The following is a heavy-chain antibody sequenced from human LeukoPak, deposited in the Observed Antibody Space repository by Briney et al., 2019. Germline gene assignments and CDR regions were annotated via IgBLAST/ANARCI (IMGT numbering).Heavy chain of an antibody. D-gene: IGHD5-18*01. CDR2: ISGSGGST. CDR1: GFTFSSYA. CDR3: AKGISYYYYYMDV. Sequence: GGSLRLSCAASGFTFSSYAMSWVRQAPGKGLEWVSAISGSGGSTYYADSVKGRFTISRDDSKNTLYLQMNSLRAEDTAVYYCAKGISYYYYYMDVWGKGTTVTVSS. J-gene: IGHJ6*03. V-gene: IGHV3-23*01.